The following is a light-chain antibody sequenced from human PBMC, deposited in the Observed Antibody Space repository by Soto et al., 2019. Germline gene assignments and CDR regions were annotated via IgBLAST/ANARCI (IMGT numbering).Light chain of an antibody. J-gene: IGLJ1*01. CDR3: CSYAGSSYV. CDR2: DVS. V-gene: IGLV2-11*01. Sequence: QSALTQPRSVSGSPGQSVTISCTGTSSDVGGYNYVSWYQQHPGKAPKLMIYDVSKRPSGVPDRFSGSKSGNTASLTISGLQAEHEADYYCCSYAGSSYVFGTGTKVTVL. CDR1: SSDVGGYNY.